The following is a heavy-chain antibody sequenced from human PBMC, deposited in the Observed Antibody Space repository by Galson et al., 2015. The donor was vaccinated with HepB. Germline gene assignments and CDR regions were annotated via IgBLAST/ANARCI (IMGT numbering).Heavy chain of an antibody. CDR2: IWYDGSNK. CDR1: GFTFSSFG. V-gene: IGHV3-33*01. CDR3: AREGAGQMGTFDY. D-gene: IGHD1-26*01. J-gene: IGHJ4*02. Sequence: LRLSCAASGFTFSSFGMHWVRQAPGKVLEWVALIWYDGSNKYYGDSVKGRFTISRDNSKNTLYLEMNSLRAEDAAVYYCAREGAGQMGTFDYWGQGTLVTVSS.